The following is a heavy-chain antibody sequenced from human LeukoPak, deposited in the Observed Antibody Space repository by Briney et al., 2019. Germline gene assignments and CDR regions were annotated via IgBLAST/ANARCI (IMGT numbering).Heavy chain of an antibody. CDR3: TRDRGSSTLGDY. Sequence: GGSLRLSCTVSGFTFGDYAINWVRQAPGKGLEWVGFIRSKAFGETAEYAASVKGRFTVSRDDSKSIAYLQMNSLKTEDTAVYYCTRDRGSSTLGDYWGQGTLVTVSS. J-gene: IGHJ4*02. CDR1: GFTFGDYA. D-gene: IGHD7-27*01. CDR2: IRSKAFGETA. V-gene: IGHV3-49*04.